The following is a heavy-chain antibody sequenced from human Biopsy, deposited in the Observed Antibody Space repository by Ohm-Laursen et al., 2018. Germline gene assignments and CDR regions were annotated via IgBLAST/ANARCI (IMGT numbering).Heavy chain of an antibody. V-gene: IGHV4-59*11. CDR1: GGSFTGHY. CDR3: ARGSNDFGGLYFPR. D-gene: IGHD4-23*01. J-gene: IGHJ4*02. CDR2: ISYTGYT. Sequence: GTLSLTCSVSGGSFTGHYWSWIRQPPGKGLEWIGHISYTGYTSYNASLKSRDTISVDTSRNHFSLRLSSLTAADTAVYYCARGSNDFGGLYFPRWGQGTLLTVSS.